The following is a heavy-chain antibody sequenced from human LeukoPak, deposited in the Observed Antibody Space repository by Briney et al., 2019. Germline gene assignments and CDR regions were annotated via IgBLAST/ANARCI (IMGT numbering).Heavy chain of an antibody. Sequence: PSETLSLTCTVSGGSISSYYWSWIRQPPRKRLEWIGYIHYSGSTNYNPSLKSRVTISVDTSKNQFSLKLSSVTAADTAVYYCARLSWNYDILTGPQNWFDPWGQGTLVTVSS. CDR3: ARLSWNYDILTGPQNWFDP. CDR1: GGSISSYY. J-gene: IGHJ5*02. CDR2: IHYSGST. V-gene: IGHV4-59*01. D-gene: IGHD3-9*01.